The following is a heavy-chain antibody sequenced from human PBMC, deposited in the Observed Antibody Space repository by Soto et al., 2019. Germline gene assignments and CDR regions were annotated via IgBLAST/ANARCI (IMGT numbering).Heavy chain of an antibody. V-gene: IGHV3-11*01. J-gene: IGHJ4*02. Sequence: LRLSCAASGFTFSDYYMSWIRQAPGKGLEWVSYISGGGGSTRSYADSVKGRFTISRDNAQNSLYLQMNSLRAEDTAVYYCARVRGYYDSSGFDSWGQGTLVTVSS. D-gene: IGHD3-22*01. CDR3: ARVRGYYDSSGFDS. CDR1: GFTFSDYY. CDR2: ISGGGGSTR.